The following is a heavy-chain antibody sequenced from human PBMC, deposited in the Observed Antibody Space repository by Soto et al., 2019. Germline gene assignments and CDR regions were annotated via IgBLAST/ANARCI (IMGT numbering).Heavy chain of an antibody. V-gene: IGHV3-7*01. J-gene: IGHJ4*02. Sequence: GGSLRLSCAASGFTFSNYYMSWVRQAPGKGLEWVANIKQDGSEKYYVDSVKGRFTISRDSAKNSLYLQMDSLRVEDTALYYCFNVAFGYWGRGTLVTVAS. CDR2: IKQDGSEK. CDR3: FNVAFGY. CDR1: GFTFSNYY.